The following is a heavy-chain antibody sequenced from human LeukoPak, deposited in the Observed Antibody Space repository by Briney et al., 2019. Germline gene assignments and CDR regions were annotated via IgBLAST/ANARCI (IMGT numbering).Heavy chain of an antibody. CDR1: GFTFSSYS. Sequence: GGSLRLSCAASGFTFSSYSMNWVRQAPGKGLEWVSYISSSSSTIYYADSVKGRFTISRDNAKNSLYLQMNSLRAEDTAVYYCARGGGNGLVDYWGQGTLVTVSS. CDR2: ISSSSSTI. V-gene: IGHV3-48*01. D-gene: IGHD4-23*01. CDR3: ARGGGNGLVDY. J-gene: IGHJ4*02.